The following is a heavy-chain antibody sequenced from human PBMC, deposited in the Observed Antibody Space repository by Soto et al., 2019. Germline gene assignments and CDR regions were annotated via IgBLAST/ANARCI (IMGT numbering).Heavy chain of an antibody. D-gene: IGHD3-16*01. CDR1: GGSISSGDYY. Sequence: QVQLQESGPGLVKPSQTLSLTCTVSGGSISSGDYYWSWIRQPPGKGLEWIGYIYYSGSTYYNPSLKCRVTISVDTSKNQFSLKLSSVTAADTAVYYCARAAKPSLRAGAFDIWGQGTMVTVSS. CDR3: ARAAKPSLRAGAFDI. J-gene: IGHJ3*02. V-gene: IGHV4-30-4*01. CDR2: IYYSGST.